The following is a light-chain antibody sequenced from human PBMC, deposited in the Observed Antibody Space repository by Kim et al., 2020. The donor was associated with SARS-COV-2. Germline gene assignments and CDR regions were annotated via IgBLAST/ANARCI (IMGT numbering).Light chain of an antibody. J-gene: IGLJ2*01. CDR2: EVR. CDR3: SSYTSNNVL. CDR1: SGDVGSYNR. Sequence: HLLPFPCTGPSGDVGSYNRVSWYQQPPGTAPKLVIFEVRNRPSGVPDRFSGSRSGNTASLTISGLQAEDEADYYCSSYTSNNVLFGGGTKLTVL. V-gene: IGLV2-18*02.